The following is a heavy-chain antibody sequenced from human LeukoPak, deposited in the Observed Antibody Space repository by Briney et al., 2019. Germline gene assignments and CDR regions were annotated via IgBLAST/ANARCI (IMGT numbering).Heavy chain of an antibody. V-gene: IGHV4-34*01. Sequence: PSETLSLTCAVYGGSFSGYYWSWIRQPPGKGLEWIGEINHSGSTNYNPSLKSRVTISVDTSKNQFSLKLSSVTAADTAVYYCARKMDTMVRGARTRIFDHWGQGTLVTVSS. CDR1: GGSFSGYY. J-gene: IGHJ4*02. D-gene: IGHD3-10*01. CDR3: ARKMDTMVRGARTRIFDH. CDR2: INHSGST.